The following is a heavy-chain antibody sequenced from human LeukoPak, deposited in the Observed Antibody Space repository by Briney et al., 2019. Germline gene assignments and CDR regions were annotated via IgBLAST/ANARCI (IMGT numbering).Heavy chain of an antibody. D-gene: IGHD6-13*01. CDR3: ARARIAAAGYYFDY. J-gene: IGHJ4*02. CDR1: GFTVSSNY. Sequence: PGGSLRLSCAPSGFTVSSNYMSWVRQAPGKGLEWVSVIYSGGSTYYADSVKGRFTISRDNSKNTLYLQMNSLRAEDTAVYYCARARIAAAGYYFDYWGQGTLVTVSS. V-gene: IGHV3-53*01. CDR2: IYSGGST.